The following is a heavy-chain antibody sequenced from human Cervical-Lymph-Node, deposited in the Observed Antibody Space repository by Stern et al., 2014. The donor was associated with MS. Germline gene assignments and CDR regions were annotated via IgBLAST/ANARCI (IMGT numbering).Heavy chain of an antibody. CDR1: GYTFTSSS. J-gene: IGHJ4*02. Sequence: QVQLGQSGPEVKKTGASVKLSCKAPGYTFTSSSMHWVRQAPGQGLEWMGIINPSGDSTTYATKFQGRVTMNRDTSSSTVYMELSSLGSEDTAVYYCARGQRYFDDWGQGTLVTVSS. V-gene: IGHV1-46*01. CDR2: INPSGDST. CDR3: ARGQRYFDD.